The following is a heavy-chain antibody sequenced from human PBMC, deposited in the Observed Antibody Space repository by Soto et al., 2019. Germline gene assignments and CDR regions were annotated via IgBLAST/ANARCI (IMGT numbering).Heavy chain of an antibody. D-gene: IGHD4-17*01. J-gene: IGHJ6*02. V-gene: IGHV1-2*04. CDR1: GYTFTGYY. Sequence: ASVKVSCKASGYTFTGYYMHWVRQAPGQGLEWMGWINPNSGGTNYAQKFQGWVTMTRDTSISTAYMELSRLRSDDTAVYYCAITTTVTTSPYGMDVWGQGTTVTVSS. CDR2: INPNSGGT. CDR3: AITTTVTTSPYGMDV.